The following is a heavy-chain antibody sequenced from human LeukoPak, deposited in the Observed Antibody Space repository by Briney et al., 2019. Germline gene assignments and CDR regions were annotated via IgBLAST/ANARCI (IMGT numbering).Heavy chain of an antibody. CDR2: INYSGST. D-gene: IGHD3-16*02. J-gene: IGHJ3*02. CDR3: ARGPRIMITFGGVIDHDAFDI. CDR1: GGSISSSSYY. Sequence: SETLSLTCTVSGGSISSSSYYWGWIRQPPGKGLEWIGSINYSGSTYYNPSLKSRVTISVDTSKNQFSLKLSSVTAADTAVYYCARGPRIMITFGGVIDHDAFDIWGQGTMVTVSS. V-gene: IGHV4-39*07.